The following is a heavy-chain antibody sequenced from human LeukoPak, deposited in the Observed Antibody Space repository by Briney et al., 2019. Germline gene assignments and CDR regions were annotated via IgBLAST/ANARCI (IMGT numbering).Heavy chain of an antibody. CDR2: INHSGST. V-gene: IGHV4-34*01. CDR1: GGSISSYY. Sequence: SETLSLTCTVSGGSISSYYWSWIRQPPGKGLEWIGEINHSGSTNYNPSLKSRVTISVDTSKNQFSLKLSSVTAADTAVYYCARAPHFDWLPNDYWGQGTLVTVSS. CDR3: ARAPHFDWLPNDY. D-gene: IGHD3-9*01. J-gene: IGHJ4*02.